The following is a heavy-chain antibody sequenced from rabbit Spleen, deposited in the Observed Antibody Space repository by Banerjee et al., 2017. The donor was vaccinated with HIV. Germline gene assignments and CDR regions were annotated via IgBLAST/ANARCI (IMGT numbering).Heavy chain of an antibody. V-gene: IGHV1S45*01. CDR1: GFSFSSSYW. J-gene: IGHJ6*01. Sequence: QEQLEESGGDLVKPGGTLTLTCTASGFSFSSSYWICWVRQAPGKGLEWIACIDVTRSGTTYYASWAKGRFTISKTSSTTVTLQMTSLTAADTATYFCARDTATSFSTYGMDLWGPGTLVTVS. CDR2: IDVTRSGTT. D-gene: IGHD1-1*01. CDR3: ARDTATSFSTYGMDL.